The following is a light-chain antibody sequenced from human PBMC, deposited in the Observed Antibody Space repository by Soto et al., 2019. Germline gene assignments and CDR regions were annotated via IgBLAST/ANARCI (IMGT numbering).Light chain of an antibody. CDR2: AAS. V-gene: IGKV1-8*01. CDR1: QGISSY. J-gene: IGKJ3*01. Sequence: AIRMTQSPSSLSASTGDRVTIPCRASQGISSYLAWYQQKPGKAPKLLIYAASTLQSGVPSRFIGNESGTYFTLTIRWLQSEDFGNYYCQLYYSYPPTFGPGTKVDIK. CDR3: QLYYSYPPT.